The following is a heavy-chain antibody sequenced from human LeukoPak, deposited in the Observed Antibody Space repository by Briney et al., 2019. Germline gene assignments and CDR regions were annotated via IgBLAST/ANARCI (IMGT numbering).Heavy chain of an antibody. D-gene: IGHD3-22*01. CDR2: IYTSGST. CDR1: GGSISSGSYY. Sequence: SQTLSLTCTVSGGSISSGSYYWSWIWQPAGKGLEWIGRIYTSGSTNYNPSLKSRVTISVDTSKNQFSLKLSSVTAADTAVYYCARDRGGYDSSGYYWVHWGQGTLVTVSS. V-gene: IGHV4-61*02. J-gene: IGHJ4*02. CDR3: ARDRGGYDSSGYYWVH.